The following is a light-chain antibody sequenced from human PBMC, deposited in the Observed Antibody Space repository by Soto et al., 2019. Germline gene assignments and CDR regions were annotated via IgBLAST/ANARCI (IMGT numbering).Light chain of an antibody. CDR2: AAS. CDR1: QSMSRY. Sequence: DIQMTQSPSSLSASVGDRVTITCRASQSMSRYLIWYQQKPGKAPKLLIYAASSLQSGVPSRFSGSESGTDFTLTISSLQPEDFATYYCHQSYSIPLSFGGGTKVEI. CDR3: HQSYSIPLS. J-gene: IGKJ4*01. V-gene: IGKV1-39*01.